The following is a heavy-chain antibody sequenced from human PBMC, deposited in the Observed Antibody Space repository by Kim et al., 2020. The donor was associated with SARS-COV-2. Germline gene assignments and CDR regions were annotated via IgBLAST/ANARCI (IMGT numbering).Heavy chain of an antibody. J-gene: IGHJ3*02. CDR3: SRGPKNDAFDM. CDR1: GDSIRGYY. Sequence: SETLSLTCTVSGDSIRGYYWSFIRQPPGKGLEWIGYIYYSGTTKYNPSLRSRVTISLDSSDNQFSLKLSSVTAADTAVYYCSRGPKNDAFDMWGQGTMVTVSS. V-gene: IGHV4-59*12. CDR2: IYYSGTT.